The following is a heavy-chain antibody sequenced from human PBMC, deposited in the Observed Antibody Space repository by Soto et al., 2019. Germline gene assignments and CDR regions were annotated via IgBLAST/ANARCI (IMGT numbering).Heavy chain of an antibody. CDR1: GGSISRYY. Sequence: SETLSLTCTVSGGSISRYYWSWIRQPPGKGLEWIGYMYNTGSTIYNPSLKSRVTISVDTSKNQFSLRLNSVTAADTAVYYCARDLWGYCGADCYPRDVWGQGTTVTVS. J-gene: IGHJ6*02. CDR2: MYNTGST. D-gene: IGHD2-21*02. CDR3: ARDLWGYCGADCYPRDV. V-gene: IGHV4-59*01.